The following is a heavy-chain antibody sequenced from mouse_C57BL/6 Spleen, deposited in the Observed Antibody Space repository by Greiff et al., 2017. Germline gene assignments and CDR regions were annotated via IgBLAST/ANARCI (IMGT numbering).Heavy chain of an antibody. D-gene: IGHD2-1*01. Sequence: VQLQQSGPELVKPGASVKISCKASGYTFTDYYMNWVKQSHGKSLEWIGDINPNNGGTSYNQKFKGKATLTVDKSSSTAYMELRSLTSEDSAVYYCARSKVYGKRYFDDWGQGTTLTVSS. CDR3: ARSKVYGKRYFDD. CDR1: GYTFTDYY. CDR2: INPNNGGT. J-gene: IGHJ2*01. V-gene: IGHV1-26*01.